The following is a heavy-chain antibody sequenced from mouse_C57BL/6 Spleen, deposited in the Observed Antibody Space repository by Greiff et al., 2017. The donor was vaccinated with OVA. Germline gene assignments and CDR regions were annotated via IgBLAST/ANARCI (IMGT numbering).Heavy chain of an antibody. CDR3: ARGATVVANYLDY. Sequence: EVQLQQSVAELVRPGASVKLSCTASGFNIKNTYMHWVKQRPEQGLEWIGRIDPANGDTKYAPKFQGKATITADTSSNTAYLQLSSLTAEDTAIYYCARGATVVANYLDYWGQGTTLTVSS. V-gene: IGHV14-3*01. J-gene: IGHJ2*01. CDR2: IDPANGDT. CDR1: GFNIKNTY. D-gene: IGHD1-1*01.